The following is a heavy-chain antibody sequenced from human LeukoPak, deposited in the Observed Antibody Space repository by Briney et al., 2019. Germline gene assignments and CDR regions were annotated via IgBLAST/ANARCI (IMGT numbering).Heavy chain of an antibody. CDR1: GFTFSNYN. V-gene: IGHV3-30*04. CDR3: ARDSNNIVVVPAAHSNLGFFDY. J-gene: IGHJ4*02. CDR2: IFYDGSSK. Sequence: GGSLRLSCAASGFTFSNYNMHWVRQAPGKGLEWVTMIFYDGSSKYYADSVKGRFTISRDNSKNTLYLQMNSLRAEDTAVYYCARDSNNIVVVPAAHSNLGFFDYWGQGTLVTVSS. D-gene: IGHD2-2*01.